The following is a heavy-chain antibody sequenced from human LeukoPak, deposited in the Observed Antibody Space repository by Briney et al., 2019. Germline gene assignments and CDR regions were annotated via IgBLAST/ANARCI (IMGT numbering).Heavy chain of an antibody. V-gene: IGHV3-23*01. CDR3: AKQFYYDSAYDAFDI. Sequence: PGGSLRLSCAASGFTFSNYAMSWVRRAPGKGLEWVSSINGGGGNTYYADSVKGRFTISRDNSKNTLFLQMNNLRAEDTAVYYCAKQFYYDSAYDAFDIWGQGTILTVSS. J-gene: IGHJ3*02. CDR2: INGGGGNT. CDR1: GFTFSNYA. D-gene: IGHD3-22*01.